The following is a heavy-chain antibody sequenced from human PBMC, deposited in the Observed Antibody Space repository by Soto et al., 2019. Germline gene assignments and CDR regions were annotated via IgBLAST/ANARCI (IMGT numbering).Heavy chain of an antibody. Sequence: GESLKISCKGSGYSFTCYWIGWVRQVPGKGLEWMGIIYPGDSDTRYSPSFQGQVTISADKSISTAYLQWSSLKASDTAMYYCARLEGGDSRRGGGGMDVWGQGTTVTVSS. CDR3: ARLEGGDSRRGGGGMDV. D-gene: IGHD3-16*01. V-gene: IGHV5-51*01. CDR2: IYPGDSDT. J-gene: IGHJ6*02. CDR1: GYSFTCYW.